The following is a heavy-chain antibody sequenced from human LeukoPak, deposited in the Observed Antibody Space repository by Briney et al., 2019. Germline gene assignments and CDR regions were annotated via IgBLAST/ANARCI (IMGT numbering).Heavy chain of an antibody. V-gene: IGHV1-2*02. D-gene: IGHD2-2*01. CDR2: INPNSGGT. J-gene: IGHJ4*02. CDR3: ARVPVGRVEVPAAMLDY. Sequence: GASVKVSCKASGYTFTGYYMHWVRQAPGQGLEWMGWINPNSGGTNYAQKFQGRVTMTRDTSISTAYMELSRLRSDDTAVHYCARVPVGRVEVPAAMLDYWGQGTLVTVSS. CDR1: GYTFTGYY.